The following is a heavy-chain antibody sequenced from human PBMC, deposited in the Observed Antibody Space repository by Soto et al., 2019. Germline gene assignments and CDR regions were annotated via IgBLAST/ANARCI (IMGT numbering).Heavy chain of an antibody. CDR3: ARAGLTTLEIATTF. D-gene: IGHD1-1*01. Sequence: ASVKVSCKASGYTFTGYYMHGVRQAPGQGLEWMGWINANSGGTKYAQKFLGRVTMTRDTSISTAYMELSRLTSDDTAVYYCARAGLTTLEIATTFCGRGTLVTVSS. CDR2: INANSGGT. V-gene: IGHV1-2*02. J-gene: IGHJ4*02. CDR1: GYTFTGYY.